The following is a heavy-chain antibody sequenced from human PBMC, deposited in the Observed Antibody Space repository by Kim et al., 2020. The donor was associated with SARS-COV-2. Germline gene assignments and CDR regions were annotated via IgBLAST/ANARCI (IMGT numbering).Heavy chain of an antibody. V-gene: IGHV5-51*01. D-gene: IGHD2-15*01. J-gene: IGHJ4*02. Sequence: RYNPSFQGQVTFSADESINTAYLQWSSLQASDTAMYYCARTTGYSSGYLGYWGQGTLVAVSS. CDR3: ARTTGYSSGYLGY.